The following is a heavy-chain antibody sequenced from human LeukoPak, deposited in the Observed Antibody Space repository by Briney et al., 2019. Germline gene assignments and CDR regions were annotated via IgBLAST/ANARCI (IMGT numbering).Heavy chain of an antibody. CDR3: ARLVSGSWAENFDY. D-gene: IGHD6-13*01. CDR1: GYSFTNNW. Sequence: GESLKISCKGSGYSFTNNWIGWVRQMPGKGLEWMGIISPPDSEARYSPPFQGQVTISVDKSISTAYLQWSSLKASDTAMYYCARLVSGSWAENFDYWGQGTLVTASS. V-gene: IGHV5-51*01. CDR2: ISPPDSEA. J-gene: IGHJ4*02.